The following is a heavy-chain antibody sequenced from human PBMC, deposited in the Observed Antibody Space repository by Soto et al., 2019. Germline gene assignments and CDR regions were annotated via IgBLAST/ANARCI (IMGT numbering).Heavy chain of an antibody. V-gene: IGHV1-2*04. D-gene: IGHD6-6*01. CDR1: GYTFTGYY. Sequence: ASVKVSCKASGYTFTGYYMHWVRQAPGQGLEWMGWINPNSGGTNYAQKFQGWVTMTRDTSISTAYMELSRLRSDDTAVYYCARDPHGSSSAFDYWGQGTLVTVSS. J-gene: IGHJ4*02. CDR3: ARDPHGSSSAFDY. CDR2: INPNSGGT.